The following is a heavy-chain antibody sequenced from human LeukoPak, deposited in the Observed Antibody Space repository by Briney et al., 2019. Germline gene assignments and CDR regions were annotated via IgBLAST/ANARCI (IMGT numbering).Heavy chain of an antibody. CDR2: IIPIFGTA. CDR3: ARFAAVAGTYTNSGYYYYMDV. CDR1: GGTFSSYA. D-gene: IGHD6-19*01. V-gene: IGHV1-69*06. J-gene: IGHJ6*03. Sequence: SVKVSCKASGGTFSSYAISWVRQAPGQGLEWMGGIIPIFGTANYAQKFQGRVTITADKSTSTAYMELSSLGSEDTAVYYCARFAAVAGTYTNSGYYYYMDVWGKGTTVTVSS.